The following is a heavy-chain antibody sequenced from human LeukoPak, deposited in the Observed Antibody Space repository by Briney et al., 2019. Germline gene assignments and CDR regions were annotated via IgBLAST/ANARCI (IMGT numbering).Heavy chain of an antibody. CDR1: GFTFSSYS. J-gene: IGHJ4*02. V-gene: IGHV3-48*04. Sequence: GGSLRLSCAASGFTFSSYSMNWVRQAPGKGLEWVSYISSSGSTIYYADSVKGRFTISRDNAKNSLYLQMNSLRAEDTAVYYCARARYSGYDFRGQGTLVTVSS. D-gene: IGHD5-12*01. CDR2: ISSSGSTI. CDR3: ARARYSGYDF.